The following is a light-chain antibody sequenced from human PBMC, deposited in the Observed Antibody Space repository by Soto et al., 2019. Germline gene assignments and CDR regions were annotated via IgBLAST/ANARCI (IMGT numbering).Light chain of an antibody. Sequence: QSVLAQPASVSGSPGQSITISCTGTSSDVGRYNLVSWYQQHPDKAPKLVIFEDNKRPSGVSHRFSASKSGNTASLTISGLQVDDEAHYYCCSHAGRGTVIFGGGTKLTVL. J-gene: IGLJ2*01. CDR2: EDN. CDR1: SSDVGRYNL. CDR3: CSHAGRGTVI. V-gene: IGLV2-23*01.